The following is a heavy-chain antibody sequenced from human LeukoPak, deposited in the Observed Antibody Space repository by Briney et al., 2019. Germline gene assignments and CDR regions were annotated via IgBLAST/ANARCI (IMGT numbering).Heavy chain of an antibody. Sequence: ASVKVSCTASGYTFTGYYMHWVRQSRGQGLEWMGWINTNSAGTNDAQKCQGRITMTRDTSISTAYMELSRLRSDDTDVYYCARDGNYDFWSGYPPPPTWFDPWGQGTLVTVSS. D-gene: IGHD3-3*01. J-gene: IGHJ5*02. CDR1: GYTFTGYY. CDR2: INTNSAGT. CDR3: ARDGNYDFWSGYPPPPTWFDP. V-gene: IGHV1-2*02.